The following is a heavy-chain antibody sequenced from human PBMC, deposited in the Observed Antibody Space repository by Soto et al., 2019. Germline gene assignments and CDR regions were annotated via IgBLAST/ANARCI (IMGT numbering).Heavy chain of an antibody. CDR2: IIPIFGTA. CDR1: GGTFSSYA. V-gene: IGHV1-69*13. J-gene: IGHJ5*02. D-gene: IGHD3-9*01. Sequence: SVKVSCKASGGTFSSYAISWVRQAPGQGLEWMGGIIPIFGTANYAQKFQGRVTITADESTSTAYMELSSLRSEDTAVYYCARDLGLYDILTGPSPHNWFDPSGQGTLVTVSS. CDR3: ARDLGLYDILTGPSPHNWFDP.